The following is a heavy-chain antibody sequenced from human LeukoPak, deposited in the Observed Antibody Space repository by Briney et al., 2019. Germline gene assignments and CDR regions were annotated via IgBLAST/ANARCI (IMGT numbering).Heavy chain of an antibody. D-gene: IGHD3-10*01. V-gene: IGHV1-2*02. CDR2: INPNSGGT. CDR1: GDTFTGSY. J-gene: IGHJ3*02. CDR3: ARDPSIMVQQHAFEI. Sequence: GASVKLSCKASGDTFTGSYMHWVRQAPGHGLEWMGGINPNSGGTNYAQKFQGRVTMTRDTSISTAYMELSRLRSDDTAVYYCARDPSIMVQQHAFEIWGQGTMVTVSS.